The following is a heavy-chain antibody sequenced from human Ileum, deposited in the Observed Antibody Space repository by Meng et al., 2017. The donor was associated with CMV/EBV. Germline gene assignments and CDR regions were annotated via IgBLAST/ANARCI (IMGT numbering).Heavy chain of an antibody. J-gene: IGHJ4*02. Sequence: GESLKISCAASGFTFSDYGMHWVRQAPGKGLEWVAVISDDGSNKYYADSVKGRFTISRDKSKNTVYLQMNSLRAEDTGVYYCARPFWSYYTHLGFDYWGQGTLVTVSS. V-gene: IGHV3-30-3*01. CDR3: ARPFWSYYTHLGFDY. CDR1: GFTFSDYG. CDR2: ISDDGSNK. D-gene: IGHD3-10*01.